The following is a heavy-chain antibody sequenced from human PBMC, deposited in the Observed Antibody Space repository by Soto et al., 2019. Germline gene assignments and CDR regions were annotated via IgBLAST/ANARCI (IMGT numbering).Heavy chain of an antibody. CDR3: NRGSEYDFWSGYL. V-gene: IGHV1-69*06. J-gene: IGHJ4*02. CDR2: IVPMFGTS. D-gene: IGHD3-3*01. CDR1: GGTSTRSA. Sequence: QERLVQSGAEVRKPGSSVKVSCKDTGGTSTRSAINWVRQAPGQGLEWMGGIVPMFGTSKDAQKFQGRVTITADTSTNIAYMELRSLRSEDTAVYYCNRGSEYDFWSGYLWGQGTLVSVSS.